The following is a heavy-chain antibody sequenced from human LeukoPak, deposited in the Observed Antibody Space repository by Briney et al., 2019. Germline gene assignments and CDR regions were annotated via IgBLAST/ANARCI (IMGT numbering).Heavy chain of an antibody. J-gene: IGHJ5*02. D-gene: IGHD5-12*01. CDR1: GFTFSTYG. CDR3: ARSDVDMAA. Sequence: PGGSLRLSCAASGFTFSTYGMHWVRQHPGKGLEGGAVISNDGSNKLYTDSVKGRFTISRDNSKNTLYLQMNSLRAEDTAVYYCARSDVDMAAWGQGTLVTVSS. CDR2: ISNDGSNK. V-gene: IGHV3-30*03.